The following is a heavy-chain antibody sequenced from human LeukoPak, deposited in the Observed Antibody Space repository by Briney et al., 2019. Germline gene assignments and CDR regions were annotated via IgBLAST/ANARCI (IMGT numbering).Heavy chain of an antibody. V-gene: IGHV4-59*01. J-gene: IGHJ3*02. Sequence: SETLSLTCTVSGGSISGYYWSWIRQPPGKGLEWIGYIYYSGSTNYNPSLKSRVTISVDTSKNQFSLKLSSVTAADTAVYYCARDLNGVRAFDIWGQGTMVTVSS. CDR3: ARDLNGVRAFDI. CDR2: IYYSGST. CDR1: GGSISGYY. D-gene: IGHD3-16*02.